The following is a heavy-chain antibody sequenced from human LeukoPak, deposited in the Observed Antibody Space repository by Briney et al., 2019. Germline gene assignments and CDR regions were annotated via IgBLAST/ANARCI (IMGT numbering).Heavy chain of an antibody. J-gene: IGHJ4*02. CDR1: GGSFSGYY. V-gene: IGHV4-34*01. Sequence: SETLSLTCAVYGGSFSGYYWSWIRQPPGKELEWIGEINHSGSTNYNPSLKSRVTISVDTSKNQFSLKLSSVTAADTAVYYCARARRLYDYVPGVFDYWGQGTLVTVSS. D-gene: IGHD3-16*01. CDR3: ARARRLYDYVPGVFDY. CDR2: INHSGST.